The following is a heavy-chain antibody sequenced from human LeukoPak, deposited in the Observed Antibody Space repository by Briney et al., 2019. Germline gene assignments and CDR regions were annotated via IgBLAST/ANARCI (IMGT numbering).Heavy chain of an antibody. V-gene: IGHV3-20*04. CDR3: AGTYYYDSSGFYPEFFQH. Sequence: GGSLRLSCAASGFIFDDYGMTWVRQAPGKGLEWVSGITWNGGYTGYADSVKGRFTISRDNAKNSLYLQMNSLRAEDTALHYCAGTYYYDSSGFYPEFFQHWGQGTLVIVSS. CDR1: GFIFDDYG. D-gene: IGHD3-22*01. CDR2: ITWNGGYT. J-gene: IGHJ1*01.